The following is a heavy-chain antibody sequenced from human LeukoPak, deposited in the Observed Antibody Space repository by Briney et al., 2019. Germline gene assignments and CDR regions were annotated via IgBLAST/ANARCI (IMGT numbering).Heavy chain of an antibody. Sequence: GVSLTLSCAASVFTFSRFWMTCVRQAPGKGLVWVANIKPDGSEKSYVDAVKGRFTASRDNAKNSLYLHMNSLRAEDTALYYCTRNKVAAAGDDWGQGTLVTVSS. CDR2: IKPDGSEK. J-gene: IGHJ4*02. D-gene: IGHD6-13*01. CDR3: TRNKVAAAGDD. V-gene: IGHV3-7*01. CDR1: VFTFSRFW.